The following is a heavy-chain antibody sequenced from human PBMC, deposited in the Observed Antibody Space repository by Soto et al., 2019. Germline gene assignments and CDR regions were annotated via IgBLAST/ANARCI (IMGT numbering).Heavy chain of an antibody. V-gene: IGHV1-69*01. Sequence: QVQLVQSGAEVKKPGSSVKVSCKASGGTFSSYAISWVRQAPGQGLEWMGGIIPIFGTANYAQKFQGRVTITADESTSTAYMELSSLRSEDTAVYYCERVRAEYSSPRGWFDPWGQGTLVTVSS. CDR2: IIPIFGTA. D-gene: IGHD6-6*01. CDR3: ERVRAEYSSPRGWFDP. J-gene: IGHJ5*02. CDR1: GGTFSSYA.